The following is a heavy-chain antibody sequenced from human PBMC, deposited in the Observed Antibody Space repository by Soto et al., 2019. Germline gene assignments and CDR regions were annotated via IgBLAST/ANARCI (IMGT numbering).Heavy chain of an antibody. CDR2: ISAYNGNT. V-gene: IGHV1-18*01. Sequence: GASGKVSCKASGYTFTSYCISWVRQAPGQGLEWMGWISAYNGNTNYAQKLQGRVTMTTDTSTSTAYMELRSLRSDDTAVYYCARDWGGCSGGSCYKSKNWFDPWGQGTLVTVSS. CDR3: ARDWGGCSGGSCYKSKNWFDP. J-gene: IGHJ5*02. CDR1: GYTFTSYC. D-gene: IGHD2-15*01.